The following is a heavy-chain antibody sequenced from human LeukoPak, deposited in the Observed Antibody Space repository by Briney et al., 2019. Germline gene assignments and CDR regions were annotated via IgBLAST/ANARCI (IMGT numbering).Heavy chain of an antibody. V-gene: IGHV1-8*01. CDR2: MNPNSGNT. Sequence: ASVKVSCKASGYTFTSYDINWVRQATGQGLEWMGWMNPNSGNTGYAQKFQGRVTMTRNTSISTAYMELSSLRSEDTAVYYCARGDDNWNCRYYAFDIWGQGTMVTVSS. J-gene: IGHJ3*02. CDR3: ARGDDNWNCRYYAFDI. D-gene: IGHD1-7*01. CDR1: GYTFTSYD.